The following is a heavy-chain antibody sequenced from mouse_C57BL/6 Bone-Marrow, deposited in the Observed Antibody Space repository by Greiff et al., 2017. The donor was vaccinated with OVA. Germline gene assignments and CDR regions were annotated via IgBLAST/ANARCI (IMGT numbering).Heavy chain of an antibody. J-gene: IGHJ1*03. V-gene: IGHV14-4*01. CDR3: TTPFPGYFDV. CDR1: GFNIKDDY. CDR2: IDPENGDT. Sequence: EVKLVESGAELVRPGASVKLSCTASGFNIKDDYMHWVKQRPEQGLEWIGWIDPENGDTEYASKFQGKATITADTSSNTAYLQLSSLTSEDTAVYYCTTPFPGYFDVWGTGTTVTVSS.